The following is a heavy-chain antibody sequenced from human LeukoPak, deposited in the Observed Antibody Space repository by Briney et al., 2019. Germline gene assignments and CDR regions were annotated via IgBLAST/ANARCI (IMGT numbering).Heavy chain of an antibody. D-gene: IGHD3-10*01. Sequence: GRSLRLSCAASGFTFSSYGMHWVRQAPGKGLEWVAVISYDGSNKYYADSVKGRFTISRDNSKNTLYLQMNSLRAEDTAVYYCARDLRGPLDYWGQGTLVTVSS. CDR2: ISYDGSNK. CDR1: GFTFSSYG. J-gene: IGHJ4*02. CDR3: ARDLRGPLDY. V-gene: IGHV3-30*03.